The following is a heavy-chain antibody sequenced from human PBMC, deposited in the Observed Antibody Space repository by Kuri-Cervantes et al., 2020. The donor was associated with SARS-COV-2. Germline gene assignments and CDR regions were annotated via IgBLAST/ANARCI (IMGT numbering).Heavy chain of an antibody. Sequence: SETLSLTCTVSGGSISSYYCSWIRQPPGKGLEWIGYIYYSGSTNYYPSLKSRVTISVDTSKNQFSLKLSSVTAAATAVYYCARDSPLERYCSSTSCYRSYYGMDVWGQGTTVTVSS. CDR1: GGSISSYY. J-gene: IGHJ6*02. V-gene: IGHV4-59*01. CDR2: IYYSGST. D-gene: IGHD2-2*02. CDR3: ARDSPLERYCSSTSCYRSYYGMDV.